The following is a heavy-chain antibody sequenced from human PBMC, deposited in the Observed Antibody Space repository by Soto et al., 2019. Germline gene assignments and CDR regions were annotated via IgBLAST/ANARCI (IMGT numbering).Heavy chain of an antibody. CDR1: GGSISSGDSY. D-gene: IGHD3-16*01. CDR2: IYYSGST. Sequence: PSETLSLTCTVSGGSISSGDSYWSWIRQSPGKGLEWIGYIYYSGSTNYNPSLKSRVTISVDTSKNQFSLKLSSVTAADTAVYYCARDNMRARDGMDVWGQGTTVTVSS. CDR3: ARDNMRARDGMDV. V-gene: IGHV4-61*08. J-gene: IGHJ6*02.